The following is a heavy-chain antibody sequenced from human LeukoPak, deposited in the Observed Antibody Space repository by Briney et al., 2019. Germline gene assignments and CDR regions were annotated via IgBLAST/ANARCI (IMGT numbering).Heavy chain of an antibody. J-gene: IGHJ3*02. CDR3: ARRNDFHI. CDR2: IYYSGST. V-gene: IGHV4-30-4*01. CDR1: GGSISSGDYY. Sequence: SETLSLTCTVSGGSISSGDYYWSWIRQPPGKGLEWIGYIYYSGSTYYNPSLKSRVTISVDTSKNQISLKLTSVTAADTAIYYCARRNDFHIWGQGTMVTVSS.